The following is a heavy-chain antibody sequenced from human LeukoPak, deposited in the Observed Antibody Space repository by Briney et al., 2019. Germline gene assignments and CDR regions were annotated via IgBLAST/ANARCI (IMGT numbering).Heavy chain of an antibody. CDR2: IRSETDGATT. J-gene: IGHJ4*02. CDR3: TTDLNQRLKWFGNPLDH. Sequence: PGGSLRLSCVASGFSFTYAWMSWVRQAPGKGLQWVGHIRSETDGATTDYAAAVQGRFTISRDDSKKMLYLEMNSLKTDDTGIYYCTTDLNQRLKWFGNPLDHWGQGTPDTVSS. CDR1: GFSFTYAW. D-gene: IGHD3-10*01. V-gene: IGHV3-15*01.